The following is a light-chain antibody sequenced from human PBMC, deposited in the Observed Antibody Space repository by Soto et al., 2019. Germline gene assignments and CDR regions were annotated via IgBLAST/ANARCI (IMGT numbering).Light chain of an antibody. V-gene: IGKV1-5*01. CDR1: QTITHR. CDR2: DAS. J-gene: IGKJ1*01. Sequence: DIEMTQSPSTVSASVGDRVTITCRASQTITHRLAWYQQKPGKAPTVLIYDASTLQSGVPSRFSGSGSGTEFILTITSLQPDDFASYYCQHYGGLWTFGQGTKVEVK. CDR3: QHYGGLWT.